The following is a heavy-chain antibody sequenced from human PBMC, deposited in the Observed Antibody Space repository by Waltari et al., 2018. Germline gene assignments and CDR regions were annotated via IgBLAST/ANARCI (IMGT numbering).Heavy chain of an antibody. CDR3: ARDKGYCSGGSCFEYFQH. J-gene: IGHJ1*01. Sequence: QVQLQESGPGLVKPSQTLSLPCTVSGGSISSGGYYWSWIRQPPVKGLEWIGYIYHSGSTYYNPSLKSRVTISVDRSKNQFSLKLSSVTAADTAVYYCARDKGYCSGGSCFEYFQHWGQGTLVTVSS. CDR2: IYHSGST. CDR1: GGSISSGGYY. D-gene: IGHD2-15*01. V-gene: IGHV4-30-2*01.